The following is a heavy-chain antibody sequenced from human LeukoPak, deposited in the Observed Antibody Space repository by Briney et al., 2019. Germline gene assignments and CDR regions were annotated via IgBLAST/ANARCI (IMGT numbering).Heavy chain of an antibody. V-gene: IGHV4-59*08. J-gene: IGHJ4*02. D-gene: IGHD5-12*01. CDR3: ARLRGYYYDY. CDR1: GGSISSYY. Sequence: SQTLSLTCTVSGGSISSYYWSWIRQPPGKGLEWIGNIYYSGSTNYNPSLKSRVTISVDTSKNQFSLKLSSVTAADTAVYYCARLRGYYYDYWGQGTQVTVSS. CDR2: IYYSGST.